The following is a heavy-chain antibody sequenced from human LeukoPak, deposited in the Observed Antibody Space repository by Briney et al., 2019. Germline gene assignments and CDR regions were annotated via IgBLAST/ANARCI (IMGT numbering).Heavy chain of an antibody. D-gene: IGHD3-3*01. J-gene: IGHJ4*02. CDR1: GFTFSSYW. Sequence: PGGSLRLSCAASGFTFSSYWMSWVRQAPGKGLEWVANINKDGSDKYYVDSVKGRFTISRDNAKNSLYLQMNSLRAEDTAVYYCARAYYDFWSGYYRPYFDYWGQGTLVTVSS. V-gene: IGHV3-7*01. CDR3: ARAYYDFWSGYYRPYFDY. CDR2: INKDGSDK.